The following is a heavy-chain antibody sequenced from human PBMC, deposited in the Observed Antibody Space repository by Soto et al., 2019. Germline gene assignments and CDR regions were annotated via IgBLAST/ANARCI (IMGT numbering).Heavy chain of an antibody. CDR2: IIPIFGTA. D-gene: IGHD3-22*01. J-gene: IGHJ3*02. CDR1: GGTFSSYA. Sequence: SVKVSCKASGGTFSSYAISWVRQAPGQGLEWMGGIIPIFGTANYAQKFQGRVTITADESTSTAYMGLSSLRSEDTAAYYCARGVFSYYYDSSGLDAFDIWGQGTMVTVPS. V-gene: IGHV1-69*13. CDR3: ARGVFSYYYDSSGLDAFDI.